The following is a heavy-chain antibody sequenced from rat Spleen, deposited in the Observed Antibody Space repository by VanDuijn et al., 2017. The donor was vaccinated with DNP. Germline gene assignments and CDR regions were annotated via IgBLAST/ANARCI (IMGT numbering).Heavy chain of an antibody. Sequence: EVQLQESGPGLVKPSQPLSLTCSVTGSSITSNYWGWIREFPGNTLEWMGYINSAGSTNYNPSLKSRISITRDTSKNQFFLQVNSVTTEDTGTYYCARRSFDYWGQGVKVTVSS. CDR2: INSAGST. V-gene: IGHV3-3*01. CDR3: ARRSFDY. CDR1: GSSITSNY. J-gene: IGHJ2*01. D-gene: IGHD1-11*01.